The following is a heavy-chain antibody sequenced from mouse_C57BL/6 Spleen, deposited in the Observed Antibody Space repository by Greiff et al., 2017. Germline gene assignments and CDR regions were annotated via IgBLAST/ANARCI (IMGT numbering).Heavy chain of an antibody. Sequence: EVQLVESGGGLVKPGGSLKLSCAASGFTFSSYTMSWVRQTPEKRLEWVATISGGGGNTYYPDSVKGRFTISRDNAKNTLYLQMSSLRSEDTALYYCARHKTTVAHFDYWGQGTTLTVSS. J-gene: IGHJ2*01. D-gene: IGHD1-1*01. CDR1: GFTFSSYT. CDR3: ARHKTTVAHFDY. CDR2: ISGGGGNT. V-gene: IGHV5-9*01.